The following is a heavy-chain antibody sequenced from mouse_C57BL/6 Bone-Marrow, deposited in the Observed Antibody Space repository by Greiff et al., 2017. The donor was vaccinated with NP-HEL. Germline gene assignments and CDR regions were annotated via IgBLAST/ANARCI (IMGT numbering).Heavy chain of an antibody. D-gene: IGHD4-1*01. CDR3: ATGSDWYFDV. V-gene: IGHV5-17*01. J-gene: IGHJ1*03. CDR1: GFTFSDYG. Sequence: EVQRVESGGGLVKPGGSLKLSCAASGFTFSDYGMHWVRQAPEKGLEWVAYISSGSSTIYYADTVKGRFTISRDNAKNTLFLQMTSLRSEDTAMYYCATGSDWYFDVWGTGTTVTVSS. CDR2: ISSGSSTI.